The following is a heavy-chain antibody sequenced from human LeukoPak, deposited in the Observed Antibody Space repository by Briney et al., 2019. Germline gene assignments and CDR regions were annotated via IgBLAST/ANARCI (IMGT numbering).Heavy chain of an antibody. D-gene: IGHD4-17*01. Sequence: ASVKVSCKASGYTFTGYYMHWVRQAHGQGLEWMGWINPNSGGTNYAQKFQGRVTMTRDTSISTAYMELSRLRSDDTAVYYCARDDSYGDYRRPWFDPWGQGTLVTVSS. J-gene: IGHJ5*02. V-gene: IGHV1-2*02. CDR1: GYTFTGYY. CDR2: INPNSGGT. CDR3: ARDDSYGDYRRPWFDP.